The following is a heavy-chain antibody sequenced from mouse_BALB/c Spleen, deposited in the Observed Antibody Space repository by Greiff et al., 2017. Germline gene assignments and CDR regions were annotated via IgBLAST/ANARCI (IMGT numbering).Heavy chain of an antibody. Sequence: VMLVESGPGLVAPSQSLSITCTVSGFSLTSYGVHWVRQPPGKGLEWLGVIWAGGSTNYNSALMSRLSISKDNSKSQVFLKMNSLQTDDTAMYYCARDGGEGYYFDYWGQGTTLTVSS. CDR1: GFSLTSYG. CDR2: IWAGGST. J-gene: IGHJ2*01. CDR3: ARDGGEGYYFDY. V-gene: IGHV2-9*02.